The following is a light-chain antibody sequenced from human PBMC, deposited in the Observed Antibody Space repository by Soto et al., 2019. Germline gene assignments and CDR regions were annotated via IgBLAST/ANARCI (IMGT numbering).Light chain of an antibody. V-gene: IGLV2-23*03. Sequence: QSVLTQPASVSGSPGQSITISCTGTSSDVGSYNLVSWYQQHPGKAPKFMLYEGSKRPSGVSNRFSGSKSGNTASLTSSGLQAEYEADYYCCSYAGSSTLLYVFGTGTKLTVL. CDR1: SSDVGSYNL. CDR3: CSYAGSSTLLYV. J-gene: IGLJ1*01. CDR2: EGS.